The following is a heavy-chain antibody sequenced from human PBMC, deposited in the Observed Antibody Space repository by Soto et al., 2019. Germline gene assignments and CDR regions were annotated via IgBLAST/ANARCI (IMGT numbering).Heavy chain of an antibody. J-gene: IGHJ5*02. CDR1: GYTFTSYG. CDR2: ISAYNSNT. D-gene: IGHD6-19*01. Sequence: ASVKVSCKASGYTFTSYGISWVRQAPGQRLEWMGWISAYNSNTNYAQKHQCRVTMTTDTSTSTAYMELRSLRSDDTAVYYCARESAVAALDPWGQGTLVTVSS. V-gene: IGHV1-18*01. CDR3: ARESAVAALDP.